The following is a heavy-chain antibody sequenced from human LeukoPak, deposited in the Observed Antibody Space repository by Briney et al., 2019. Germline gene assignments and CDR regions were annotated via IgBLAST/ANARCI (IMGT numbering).Heavy chain of an antibody. J-gene: IGHJ4*02. D-gene: IGHD6-13*01. CDR1: GFTFSSYG. Sequence: GGSLRLSCAASGFTFSSYGMHWVRQAPGKGLEWVAVIWYDGSNKYYADSVKGRFTISRDNSKNTLYLQMNSLRAEDTAVYYCARDPSSWSSSWNDCWGQGTLVTVSS. V-gene: IGHV3-33*01. CDR3: ARDPSSWSSSWNDC. CDR2: IWYDGSNK.